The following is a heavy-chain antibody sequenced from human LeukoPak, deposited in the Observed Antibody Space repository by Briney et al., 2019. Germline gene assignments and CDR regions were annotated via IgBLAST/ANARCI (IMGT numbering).Heavy chain of an antibody. CDR3: AKGFPFTVVNYYYMDV. D-gene: IGHD4-23*01. CDR2: ISWNSGSI. CDR1: GFTFDDYA. Sequence: LGGSLRLSCAASGFTFDDYAMHWVRQAPGKGLEWVSGISWNSGSIGYADSVKGRFTISRDNAKNSLYLQMNSLRAEDTALYYCAKGFPFTVVNYYYMDVWGKGTTVTVSS. J-gene: IGHJ6*03. V-gene: IGHV3-9*01.